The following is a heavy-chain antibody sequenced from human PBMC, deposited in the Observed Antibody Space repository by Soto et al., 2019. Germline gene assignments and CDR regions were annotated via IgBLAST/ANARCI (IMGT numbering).Heavy chain of an antibody. CDR2: INTDGGTS. CDR1: GFTFSGHW. V-gene: IGHV3-74*03. J-gene: IGHJ3*02. CDR3: AREAGYCSRTSCYRRAFDT. Sequence: EVQLVESGGDLVHPGGSLRLSCAASGFTFSGHWMHWVRQVPGKGLEWVSRINTDGGTSAYADSVKGRFTISRDNAKNTLYLQMNGLRAEDTAVYYCAREAGYCSRTSCYRRAFDTWGQGTTVTVSS. D-gene: IGHD2-2*01.